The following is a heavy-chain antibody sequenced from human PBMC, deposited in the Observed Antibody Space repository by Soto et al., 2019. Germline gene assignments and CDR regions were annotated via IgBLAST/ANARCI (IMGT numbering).Heavy chain of an antibody. D-gene: IGHD5-18*01. J-gene: IGHJ2*01. CDR3: ARRRLGYGSWYCDL. CDR2: NLPLFNIS. V-gene: IGHV1-69*01. Sequence: QVQLVQSGAEVKKPGSSVKVSCKASGGAFSSYAISWVRQAPGQGIEWMGWNLPLFNISTYAQKFQGRVTITADEPTSTAYMDLSNLTSEDTAVYYCARRRLGYGSWYCDLWGRGTLITVSS. CDR1: GGAFSSYA.